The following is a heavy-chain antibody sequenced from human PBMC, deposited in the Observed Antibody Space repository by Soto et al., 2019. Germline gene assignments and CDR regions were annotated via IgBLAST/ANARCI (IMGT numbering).Heavy chain of an antibody. CDR3: ARTYYCGSSGYSAFDY. CDR1: GYIFTSYG. D-gene: IGHD3-22*01. Sequence: QVQLVQSGAEVKKPGASVKVSCKTSGYIFTSYGISWVRKAPGQGSEWLGWFSAYNGNTNYAQKLQGRVSMPTDTSTSTAYMELRRLRSDVTAVYYCARTYYCGSSGYSAFDYWGQGALVTVSS. CDR2: FSAYNGNT. J-gene: IGHJ4*02. V-gene: IGHV1-18*01.